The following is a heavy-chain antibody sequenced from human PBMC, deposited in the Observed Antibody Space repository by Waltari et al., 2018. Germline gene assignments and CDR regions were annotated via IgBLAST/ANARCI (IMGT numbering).Heavy chain of an antibody. CDR3: ARDRPLDYSNSYWYFDL. CDR2: IYYSGST. CDR1: GGSISSGGYY. J-gene: IGHJ2*01. Sequence: QVQLQESGPGLVKPSQTLSLTCTVSGGSISSGGYYWRWIRQHPGKGLEWIGYIYYSGSTYYNPSLKSRVTISVDTSKNQFSLKLSSVTAADTAVYYCARDRPLDYSNSYWYFDLWGRGTLVTVSS. D-gene: IGHD4-4*01. V-gene: IGHV4-31*03.